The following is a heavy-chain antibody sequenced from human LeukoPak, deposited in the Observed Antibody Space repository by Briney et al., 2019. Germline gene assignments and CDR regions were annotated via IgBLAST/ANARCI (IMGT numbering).Heavy chain of an antibody. CDR3: AKKTGGTYPFDY. J-gene: IGHJ4*02. CDR1: GFTFSSYS. Sequence: PGGSLRLSCAASGFTFSSYSMIWVRQAPGKGLGWVSVINSGGEITYYADSVKGRFTISRDNSKNTMYLQMNSLRAEDTAVYYCAKKTGGTYPFDYWGQGTLVTVSS. V-gene: IGHV3-23*01. CDR2: INSGGEIT. D-gene: IGHD1-26*01.